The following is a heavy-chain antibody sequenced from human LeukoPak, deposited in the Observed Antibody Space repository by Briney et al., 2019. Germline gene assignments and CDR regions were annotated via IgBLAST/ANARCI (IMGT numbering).Heavy chain of an antibody. CDR1: GDSMTRGGYY. D-gene: IGHD4-11*01. CDR2: IYHSGTT. CDR3: AIAVDYRNYFDY. J-gene: IGHJ4*02. Sequence: KASQTLSLTCTVSGDSMTRGGYYWSWVRQHPGKGLEWIGFIYHSGTTFYNPSLEGRAAISVDTSQNQFSLKLTSVTAADTAVYYCAIAVDYRNYFDYWGQGTLVTVSS. V-gene: IGHV4-31*03.